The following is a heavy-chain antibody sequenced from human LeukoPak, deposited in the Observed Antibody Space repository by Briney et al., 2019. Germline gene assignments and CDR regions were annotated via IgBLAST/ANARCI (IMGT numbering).Heavy chain of an antibody. J-gene: IGHJ4*02. Sequence: PGRSLRLSCAASGFTFSNYGIHWVRQAPGKGLEWVAVISYDGNNKYYADSVKGRFTISRDNSKNTLFLQMNSLRAEDTAVYYCAKSWGYCLDYWGQGTLVTVSS. CDR3: AKSWGYCLDY. V-gene: IGHV3-30*18. CDR1: GFTFSNYG. CDR2: ISYDGNNK. D-gene: IGHD2-15*01.